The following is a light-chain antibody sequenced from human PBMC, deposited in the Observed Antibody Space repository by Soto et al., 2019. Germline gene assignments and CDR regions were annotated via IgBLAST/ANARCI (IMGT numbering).Light chain of an antibody. CDR1: SSDIGSYNF. Sequence: QSALTQPASVSGSPGQSITISFTGTSSDIGSYNFVCWFQQHTGKAHKLLIYDVTNRPSGVSNRFSGSKSGNTASLTISGLQAEDEADYYCTTYTTRSNLEIAGGTKLTVL. CDR3: TTYTTRSNLE. CDR2: DVT. V-gene: IGLV2-14*01. J-gene: IGLJ2*01.